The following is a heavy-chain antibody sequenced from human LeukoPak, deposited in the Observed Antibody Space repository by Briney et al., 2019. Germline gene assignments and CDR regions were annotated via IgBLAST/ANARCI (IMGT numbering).Heavy chain of an antibody. D-gene: IGHD5-24*01. CDR2: INSDGSSA. V-gene: IGHV3-74*01. J-gene: IGHJ4*02. Sequence: PGGSLRLSCTASGFTFSSYWMHWVRQAPGKGLVWVSRINSDGSSASFADSVKGRFTISRDNAKNTLYLQMNSLRAEDTAVYYCARDLGVEMATITAWDGLGYWGQGTLVTVSS. CDR1: GFTFSSYW. CDR3: ARDLGVEMATITAWDGLGY.